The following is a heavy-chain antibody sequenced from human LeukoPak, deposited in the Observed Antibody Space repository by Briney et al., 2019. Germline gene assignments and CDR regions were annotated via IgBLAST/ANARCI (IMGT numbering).Heavy chain of an antibody. J-gene: IGHJ4*02. V-gene: IGHV1-69*13. CDR1: GYTFTSYG. Sequence: ASVKVSCKASGYTFTSYGISWVRQAPGQGLEWMGGIIPIFGTANYAQKFQGRVTITADESTSTAYMELSSLRSEDTAVYYCARAAYSSSYAAGYWGQGTLVTVSS. CDR2: IIPIFGTA. CDR3: ARAAYSSSYAAGY. D-gene: IGHD6-6*01.